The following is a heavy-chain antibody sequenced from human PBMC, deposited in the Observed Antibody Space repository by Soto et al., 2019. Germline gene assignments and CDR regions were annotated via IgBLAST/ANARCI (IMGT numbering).Heavy chain of an antibody. CDR3: AKSGQFERYGSSTSCYLGYFDY. Sequence: GGSLRLSCAASGFTFSSYAMSWVRQAPGKGLEWVSAISGSGGSTYYADSVKGRFTISRDNSKNTLYLQMNSLRAEDTAVYYCAKSGQFERYGSSTSCYLGYFDYWGQGTLVTVSS. CDR2: ISGSGGST. V-gene: IGHV3-23*01. J-gene: IGHJ4*02. D-gene: IGHD2-2*01. CDR1: GFTFSSYA.